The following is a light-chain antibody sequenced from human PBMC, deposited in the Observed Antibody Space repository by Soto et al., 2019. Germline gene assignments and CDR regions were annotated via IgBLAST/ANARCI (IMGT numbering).Light chain of an antibody. CDR2: EVS. CDR1: SSDVGGYNY. Sequence: QSVLTQPASVSGSPGQSITISCTGTSSDVGGYNYVSWYQQHPSKAPKLMIYEVSNRPSGVSNRFSGSKSGNTASLTISGLQAEDEADYYCSSYISSSIDYVFGTGTKLTVL. CDR3: SSYISSSIDYV. V-gene: IGLV2-14*01. J-gene: IGLJ1*01.